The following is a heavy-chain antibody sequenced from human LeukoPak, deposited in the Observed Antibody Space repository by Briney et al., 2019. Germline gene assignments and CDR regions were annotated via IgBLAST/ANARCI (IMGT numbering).Heavy chain of an antibody. V-gene: IGHV4-59*12. CDR3: ARGISEGKQWLVGPFFDY. J-gene: IGHJ4*02. D-gene: IGHD6-19*01. CDR1: GGSISSYY. Sequence: SETLSLTCTVSGGSISSYYWSWIRQPPGKGLEWIGYIYYSGSTNYNPSLKSRVTMSVDTSKNQFSLKLSSVTAADTAVYYCARGISEGKQWLVGPFFDYWGQGTLVTVSS. CDR2: IYYSGST.